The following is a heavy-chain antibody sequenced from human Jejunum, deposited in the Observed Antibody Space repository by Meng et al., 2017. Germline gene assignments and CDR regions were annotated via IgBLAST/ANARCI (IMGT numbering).Heavy chain of an antibody. Sequence: GESLKISCAASGFSFSIYGMSWVRQAPGKGLEWVSSIRGSDGLTYYADSVKGRFTISSDASKNMLFLQMNSLRAEDTAVYYCTKDTTAGDFFTSDYWGQVTLVTVSS. D-gene: IGHD2/OR15-2a*01. CDR2: IRGSDGLT. V-gene: IGHV3-23*01. CDR1: GFSFSIYG. CDR3: TKDTTAGDFFTSDY. J-gene: IGHJ4*02.